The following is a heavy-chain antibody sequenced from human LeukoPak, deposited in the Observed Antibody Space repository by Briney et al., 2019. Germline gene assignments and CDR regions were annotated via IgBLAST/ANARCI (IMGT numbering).Heavy chain of an antibody. CDR2: ISGSGGST. CDR1: GFTFSSYA. CDR3: AKDPYVELEDYYDSGGPFDY. D-gene: IGHD3-22*01. J-gene: IGHJ4*02. V-gene: IGHV3-23*01. Sequence: GGSLRLSCAASGFTFSSYAMSWVRQAPGKGLEWVSAISGSGGSTYYADSVKGRFTISRDNSKNTLYLQMNSLRAEDTAVYYCAKDPYVELEDYYDSGGPFDYWGQGTLVTVSS.